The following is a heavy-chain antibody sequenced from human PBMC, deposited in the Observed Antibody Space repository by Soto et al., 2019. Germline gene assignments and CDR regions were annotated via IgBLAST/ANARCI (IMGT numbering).Heavy chain of an antibody. D-gene: IGHD3-10*01. V-gene: IGHV3-23*01. CDR3: AKDPRVHYYGSGSSSY. Sequence: EVQLLESGGGLVQPGGSLRLSCAASGFVFSSYAISWVRQAPGKGLEWVSTISGSGGNTYYADSVKGRFTISRDNSKNTLYLQMNSLRAEDTALYYCAKDPRVHYYGSGSSSYWGQGTLVTVSS. CDR2: ISGSGGNT. J-gene: IGHJ4*02. CDR1: GFVFSSYA.